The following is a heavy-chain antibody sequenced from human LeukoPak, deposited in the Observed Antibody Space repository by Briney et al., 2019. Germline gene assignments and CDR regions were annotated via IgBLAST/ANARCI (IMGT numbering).Heavy chain of an antibody. J-gene: IGHJ5*02. CDR1: GYTFTSYG. CDR2: INPNSGGT. V-gene: IGHV1-2*02. CDR3: AREMGDSGLNWFDP. Sequence: ASVKVSCKASGYTFTSYGISWVRQAPGQGLEWMGWINPNSGGTNYAQKFQGRVTMTRDTSISTAYMELSRLRSDDTAVYYCAREMGDSGLNWFDPWGQGTLVTVSS. D-gene: IGHD1-26*01.